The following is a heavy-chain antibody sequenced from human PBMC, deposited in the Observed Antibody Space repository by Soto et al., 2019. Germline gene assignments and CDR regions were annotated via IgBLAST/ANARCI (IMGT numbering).Heavy chain of an antibody. CDR3: AKTANGWFSAFDI. V-gene: IGHV3-23*01. J-gene: IGHJ3*02. D-gene: IGHD6-19*01. Sequence: GGSLRLSCAASGFTFSSDAMSWVRQAPGKGLEWVSAINTSGGSTYYADSVKGRFTFSRDNSKNTLYLQMNSLRAEDTAVYYCAKTANGWFSAFDIWGQGTMVTVSS. CDR2: INTSGGST. CDR1: GFTFSSDA.